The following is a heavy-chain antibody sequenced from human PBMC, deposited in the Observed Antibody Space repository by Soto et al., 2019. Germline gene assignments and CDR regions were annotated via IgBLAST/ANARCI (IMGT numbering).Heavy chain of an antibody. J-gene: IGHJ6*02. Sequence: PSETLSLTCAVSGGSISSGGYSWSWLRQPPGKGLEWIGYIFHSGSTYYNPSLKSRVTISVDTSKNQFSLKLSSVTAADTAVYYCARDLGIAARLPYYYGMDVWGQGTTVTVS. CDR1: GGSISSGGYS. CDR2: IFHSGST. V-gene: IGHV4-30-2*01. D-gene: IGHD6-6*01. CDR3: ARDLGIAARLPYYYGMDV.